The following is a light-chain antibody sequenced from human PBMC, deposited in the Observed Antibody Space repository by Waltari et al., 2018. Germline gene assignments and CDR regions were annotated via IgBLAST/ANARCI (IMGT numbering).Light chain of an antibody. J-gene: IGLJ2*01. CDR1: SSDVGAYHS. CDR3: SSYAGSNNLV. V-gene: IGLV2-8*01. Sequence: QSALTQPPSASGSPGQSVTISCTGTSSDVGAYHSVSWYQHHPRKAPKLLISEVSKRPSGVPDRFSGSRSGNTASLTVSGLQAEDEADYYCSSYAGSNNLVFGGGTKLTVL. CDR2: EVS.